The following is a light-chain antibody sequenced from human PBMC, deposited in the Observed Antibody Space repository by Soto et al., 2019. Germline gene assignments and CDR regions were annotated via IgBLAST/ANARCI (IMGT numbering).Light chain of an antibody. J-gene: IGKJ2*01. Sequence: EIVLTQSPATLSLSPGERATLSCRASQSVSTYLAWYQQKPGQAPRLLIYDASNRATGIPARFSGSGSGTDSTLTISSLEPEDFAVYYGQHRSNWPRTFGQGTKLESK. CDR1: QSVSTY. V-gene: IGKV3-11*01. CDR3: QHRSNWPRT. CDR2: DAS.